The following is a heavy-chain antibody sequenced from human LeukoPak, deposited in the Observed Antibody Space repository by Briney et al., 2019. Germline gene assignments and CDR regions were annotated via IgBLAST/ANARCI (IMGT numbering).Heavy chain of an antibody. CDR1: GGSISSYY. CDR3: ARPSGDCSSTSCYAGSDAFDI. J-gene: IGHJ3*02. V-gene: IGHV4-59*01. D-gene: IGHD2-2*01. CDR2: IYYSGST. Sequence: SETLSLTCTVSGGSISSYYWSWIRQPPGKGLEWIGYIYYSGSTNYNPSLKSRVTISVDTSKNQFSLKLSSVTAADTAVYYCARPSGDCSSTSCYAGSDAFDIWGQGTMVTVSS.